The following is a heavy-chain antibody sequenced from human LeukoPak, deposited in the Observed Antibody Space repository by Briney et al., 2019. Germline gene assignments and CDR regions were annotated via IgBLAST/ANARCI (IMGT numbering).Heavy chain of an antibody. V-gene: IGHV3-20*04. J-gene: IGHJ4*02. D-gene: IGHD3-3*01. CDR3: ARDGWGRYDFWSGYLY. CDR2: INWNGGST. CDR1: GFTFDDYG. Sequence: GGCLRLSXAASGFTFDDYGMSWVRQAPGKGLEWVSGINWNGGSTGYADSVKGRFTISRDNAKNSLYLQMNSLRAEDTALYYCARDGWGRYDFWSGYLYWGRGTLVTVSS.